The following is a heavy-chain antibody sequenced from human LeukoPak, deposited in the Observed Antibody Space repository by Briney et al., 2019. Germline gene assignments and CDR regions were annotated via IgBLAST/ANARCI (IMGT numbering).Heavy chain of an antibody. CDR3: ARGIAIDY. Sequence: SETLSLTGAVYGGSFGGYYWSWIRQPPGKGLEWIGEINHSGSTNYNPSLKSRVTISVDTSKNQFSLKLSSVTAADTAVYYCARGIAIDYWGQGTLVTVSS. D-gene: IGHD1-26*01. J-gene: IGHJ4*02. CDR2: INHSGST. CDR1: GGSFGGYY. V-gene: IGHV4-34*01.